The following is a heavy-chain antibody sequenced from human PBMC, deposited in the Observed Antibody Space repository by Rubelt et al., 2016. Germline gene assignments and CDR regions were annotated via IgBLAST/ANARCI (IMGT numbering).Heavy chain of an antibody. V-gene: IGHV1-18*01. Sequence: QVHLVQSGSEVKKPGASVKVSCEASGYTFSYYVISWVRQGPGQGLGWMGSVSPSNGNTYYAQRCQGRVTMTTDTSTNASYMELRSLRSDDTAVYYCASRSGSYFGAFDIWGQGTMVTVSS. CDR2: VSPSNGNT. CDR1: GYTFSYYV. CDR3: ASRSGSYFGAFDI. D-gene: IGHD3-10*01. J-gene: IGHJ3*02.